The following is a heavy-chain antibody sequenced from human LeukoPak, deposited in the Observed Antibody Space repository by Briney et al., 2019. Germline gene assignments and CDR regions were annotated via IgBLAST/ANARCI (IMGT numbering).Heavy chain of an antibody. V-gene: IGHV4-34*01. D-gene: IGHD6-19*01. J-gene: IGHJ4*02. Sequence: PSETLSLTCAVYGGSFSGYYWSWIRQPPGKGLEWIGEINHSGGTNYNPSLKSRVTISVDTSKNQFSLKLSSVTAADTAVYYCARAQSQYSSGWYSKIRGYYFDYWGQGTLVTVSS. CDR3: ARAQSQYSSGWYSKIRGYYFDY. CDR2: INHSGGT. CDR1: GGSFSGYY.